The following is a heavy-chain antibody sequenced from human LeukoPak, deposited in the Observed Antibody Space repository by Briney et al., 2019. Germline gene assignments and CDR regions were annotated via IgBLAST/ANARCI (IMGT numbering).Heavy chain of an antibody. D-gene: IGHD5-12*01. Sequence: GGSLRLSCAASGFIFNDFYMSWIRQAPGKGLVWVSYISSSGGTMYYADSVKGRFTISRDNAKNSLYLQMNSLRVEDMAVYYCARAPKVATQLDYLGQGTLVTVSS. V-gene: IGHV3-11*01. CDR3: ARAPKVATQLDY. CDR1: GFIFNDFY. J-gene: IGHJ4*02. CDR2: ISSSGGTM.